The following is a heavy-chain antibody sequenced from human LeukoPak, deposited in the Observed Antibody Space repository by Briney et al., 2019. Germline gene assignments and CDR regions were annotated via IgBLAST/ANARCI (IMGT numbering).Heavy chain of an antibody. CDR3: ASGYSSSWYFEYYGMDV. J-gene: IGHJ6*02. D-gene: IGHD6-13*01. CDR1: GGSFSGYY. Sequence: PSETLSLTCAVYGGSFSGYYWSWIRQPPGKGLEWIGEINHSGSTNYSPSLKSRVTISVDTSKNQFSLKLSSVTAADTAVYYCASGYSSSWYFEYYGMDVWGQGTTVTVSS. V-gene: IGHV4-34*01. CDR2: INHSGST.